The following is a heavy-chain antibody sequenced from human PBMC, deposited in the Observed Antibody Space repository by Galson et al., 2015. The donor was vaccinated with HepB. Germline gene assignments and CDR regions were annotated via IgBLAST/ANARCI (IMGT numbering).Heavy chain of an antibody. Sequence: CAISGDSVSSNSAAWNWIRQSPWRGLEWLGRTYYRSKWYNDYAVSVKSRITINPDTSKNQFSLQLNSVTPEDTAVYYCARDLQWSNDGMDVWGQGTTVTVSS. V-gene: IGHV6-1*01. CDR1: GDSVSSNSAA. J-gene: IGHJ6*02. CDR2: TYYRSKWYN. CDR3: ARDLQWSNDGMDV. D-gene: IGHD6-19*01.